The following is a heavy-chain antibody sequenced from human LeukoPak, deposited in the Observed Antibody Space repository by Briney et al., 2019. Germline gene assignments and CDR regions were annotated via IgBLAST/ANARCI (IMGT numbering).Heavy chain of an antibody. CDR2: IHYSGST. D-gene: IGHD3-10*01. J-gene: IGHJ4*02. Sequence: YYWSWIRQSPGKGLEWIGYIHYSGSTNYNPSLKSRVTISVDTSKNQFSLKLSSVTAADTAVYYCARRGGYYGSGSYNFDYWGQGTLVTVSS. CDR1: YY. V-gene: IGHV4-59*08. CDR3: ARRGGYYGSGSYNFDY.